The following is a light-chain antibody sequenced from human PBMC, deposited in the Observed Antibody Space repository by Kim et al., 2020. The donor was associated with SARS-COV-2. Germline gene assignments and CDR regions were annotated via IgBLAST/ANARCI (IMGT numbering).Light chain of an antibody. Sequence: EIVMTQSPATLSVSPGERATLSCRASQSFSSNLAWYQQKRGQAPRLLIYGASTRATGIPARFSGSGSGTEFTLTISSLESEDFAVYYCQQYNNWPLTFGGGTKVDIK. CDR3: QQYNNWPLT. CDR2: GAS. CDR1: QSFSSN. J-gene: IGKJ4*01. V-gene: IGKV3-15*01.